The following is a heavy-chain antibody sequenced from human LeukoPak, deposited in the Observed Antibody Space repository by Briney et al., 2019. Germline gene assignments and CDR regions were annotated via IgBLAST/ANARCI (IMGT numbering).Heavy chain of an antibody. CDR2: IIPILGTA. J-gene: IGHJ1*01. V-gene: IGHV1-69*04. CDR3: ASPRVAGLRYFQH. D-gene: IGHD6-19*01. Sequence: SVKVSCKASGGTFSSYAISWVRQAPVQGLEWMGRIIPILGTANYAQKFQGRVTITADKSTSTAYMELSSLRSEDTAVYYCASPRVAGLRYFQHWGQGTLVTVSS. CDR1: GGTFSSYA.